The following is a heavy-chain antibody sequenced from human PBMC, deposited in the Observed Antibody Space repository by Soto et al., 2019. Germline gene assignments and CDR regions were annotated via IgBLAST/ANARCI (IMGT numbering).Heavy chain of an antibody. CDR2: MNPDSENT. CDR3: TRAQFEFGSYFGLDV. Sequence: QVHLVQSGAEVKQPGASVRVSCKASGYTFTNYDITWVRQATGQGLDWMGWMNPDSENTGSPQKFQGRVTMTVNTSINTAYMELTSLRSEDTAVYYCTRAQFEFGSYFGLDVWGQGTTVTVSS. D-gene: IGHD3-10*01. CDR1: GYTFTNYD. J-gene: IGHJ6*02. V-gene: IGHV1-8*01.